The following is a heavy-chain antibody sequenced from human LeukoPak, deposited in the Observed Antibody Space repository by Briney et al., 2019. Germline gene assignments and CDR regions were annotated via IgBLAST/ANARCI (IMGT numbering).Heavy chain of an antibody. D-gene: IGHD2-15*01. J-gene: IGHJ2*01. V-gene: IGHV3-13*01. CDR1: GFTFSKED. Sequence: QSGGSLRLSCAASGFTFSKEDFPWVRQAPGKGLEWVAAIGVTVDRYYADSVKARFTKSREDAANAFYLKMRSLGAGDMALYYCTKEFCGSRAACAGGSYYDFWGRGALVTVSS. CDR2: IGVTVDR. CDR3: TKEFCGSRAACAGGSYYDF.